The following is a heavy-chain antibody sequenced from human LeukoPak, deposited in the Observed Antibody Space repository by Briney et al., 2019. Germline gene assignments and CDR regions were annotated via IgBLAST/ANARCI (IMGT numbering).Heavy chain of an antibody. CDR3: ASCSSTSCYADYYYMDV. CDR2: INHSGST. V-gene: IGHV4-34*01. D-gene: IGHD2-2*01. Sequence: SETLSLTCAVYGGSFSGYYWSWIRQPPGKGLEWIGEINHSGSTNYNPSLKSRVTISVDTSKNQFSLKLSSVTAADTAVYYCASCSSTSCYADYYYMDVWGKGTTVTISS. J-gene: IGHJ6*03. CDR1: GGSFSGYY.